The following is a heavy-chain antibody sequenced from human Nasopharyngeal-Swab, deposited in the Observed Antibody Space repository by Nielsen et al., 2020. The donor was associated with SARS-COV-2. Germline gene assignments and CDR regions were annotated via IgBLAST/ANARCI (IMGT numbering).Heavy chain of an antibody. D-gene: IGHD5/OR15-5a*01. CDR1: GYSFTSYW. CDR3: ARIPSTLPDY. CDR2: IYPGDSDT. Sequence: GESLKISCKGSGYSFTSYWIGWVRQMPGKGLEWMVIIYPGDSDTRYSPSLQGQVTILADKSISTAYLQWSSLEASDIAMYYCARIPSTLPDYWGKGTLVTVSS. V-gene: IGHV5-51*01. J-gene: IGHJ4*02.